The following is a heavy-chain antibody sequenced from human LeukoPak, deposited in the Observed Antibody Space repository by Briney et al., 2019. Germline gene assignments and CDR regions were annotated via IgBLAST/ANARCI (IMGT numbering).Heavy chain of an antibody. Sequence: SQTLSLTCTVSGGSISSGGYYWSWIRQHPGKGLEWIGYIYYSGSTYYNPSLKSRVTISVDTSKNQFSLKLSSVTAADTAVYYCARGNGDYGVPYWYFDLWGRGTLVTVSS. CDR1: GGSISSGGYY. CDR3: ARGNGDYGVPYWYFDL. J-gene: IGHJ2*01. CDR2: IYYSGST. V-gene: IGHV4-31*03. D-gene: IGHD4-17*01.